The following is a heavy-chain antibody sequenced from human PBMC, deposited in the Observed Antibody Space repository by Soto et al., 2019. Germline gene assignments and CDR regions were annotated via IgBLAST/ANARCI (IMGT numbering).Heavy chain of an antibody. CDR3: ARGLNWNDISY. V-gene: IGHV4-59*01. Sequence: SETLSLTCTVSGGSISNYYWSWIRQPPGKGLEWIGYISYSGSTNYSPSLKSRVTISVDASKNQFSLRLNSVTAADTAVYYCARGLNWNDISYWGQGTLVTVSS. CDR2: ISYSGST. J-gene: IGHJ4*02. CDR1: GGSISNYY. D-gene: IGHD1-1*01.